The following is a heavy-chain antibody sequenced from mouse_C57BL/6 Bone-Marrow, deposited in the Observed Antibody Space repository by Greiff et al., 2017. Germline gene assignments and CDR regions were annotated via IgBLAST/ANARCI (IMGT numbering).Heavy chain of an antibody. D-gene: IGHD1-3*01. J-gene: IGHJ3*01. Sequence: LEESGAELVKPGASVKLSCAASGYTFSSYSMSWVRQTPGKGLEWVGTICAGSGNTYYKERVKGKSTISRDNAKNTLYLQISSLTSEDTALYYCASHYKEEGFDYWGQGTLVTVSA. CDR1: GYTFSSYS. CDR3: ASHYKEEGFDY. V-gene: IGHV5-9*01. CDR2: ICAGSGNT.